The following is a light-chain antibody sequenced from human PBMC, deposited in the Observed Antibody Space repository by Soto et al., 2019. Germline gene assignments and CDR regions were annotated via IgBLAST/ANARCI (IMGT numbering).Light chain of an antibody. CDR2: GAK. CDR3: QQTYATPLT. CDR1: ERIKYF. V-gene: IGKV1-39*01. J-gene: IGKJ4*01. Sequence: DIQLTQSPSSLSASIGDRVAITCRASERIKYFLSWYHHKPGSAPKLLIFGAKNLQNGVSSRFTGDGSGHFFTLAISNLQHEDYGTYFCQQTYATPLTFGGGTRVEI.